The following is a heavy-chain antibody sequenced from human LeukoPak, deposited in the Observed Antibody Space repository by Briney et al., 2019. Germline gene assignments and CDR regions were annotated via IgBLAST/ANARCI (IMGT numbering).Heavy chain of an antibody. CDR2: IYYSGST. CDR1: GGSISISTYY. V-gene: IGHV4-39*01. D-gene: IGHD4-23*01. J-gene: IGHJ3*02. Sequence: SETLSLTCTVSGGSISISTYYWGWIRQPPGKGLEWIGNIYYSGSTYYNPPLKSRVTISVDTSKNQFSLRLSSVTAADTAVYYCARLLDYGGNSVAFDIWGQGTMVTVSS. CDR3: ARLLDYGGNSVAFDI.